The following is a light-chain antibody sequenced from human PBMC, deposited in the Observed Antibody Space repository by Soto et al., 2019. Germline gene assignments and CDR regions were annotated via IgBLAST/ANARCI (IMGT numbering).Light chain of an antibody. CDR2: QAS. J-gene: IGKJ1*01. V-gene: IGKV1-5*03. CDR3: KQYNSYWT. Sequence: DIQMTQSPSTLSASVGDRVTITCRASQSISSWLAWYQQKPGKAPKLLIYQASSLESGVPSRFSGSGYGTEFTLTISSLQPDDFATYYCKQYNSYWTFGQGTKVDI. CDR1: QSISSW.